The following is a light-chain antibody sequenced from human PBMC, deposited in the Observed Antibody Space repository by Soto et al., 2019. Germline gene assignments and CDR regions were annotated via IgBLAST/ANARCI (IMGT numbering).Light chain of an antibody. CDR2: AAS. CDR3: QQYYSYPRT. CDR1: QGINNW. J-gene: IGKJ1*01. Sequence: IHMTQSPSSLSASVVDTVVTAGLASQGINNWLAWYQQKPGKAPKLLIYAASTLQSGVPSRFSGSGSGTDFTLTISCLQSEDFATYYCQQYYSYPRTFGQGTKV. V-gene: IGKV1-8*01.